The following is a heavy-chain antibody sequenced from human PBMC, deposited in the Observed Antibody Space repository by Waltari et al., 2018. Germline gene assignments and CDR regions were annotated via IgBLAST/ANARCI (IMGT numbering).Heavy chain of an antibody. CDR1: GYTFTYRY. J-gene: IGHJ6*03. CDR3: ASGPLGYCSSTSCYRYYYYMDV. CDR2: ITPFNGNT. V-gene: IGHV1-45*02. Sequence: QMQLVQSGAEVKKTGSSVKVSCKASGYTFTYRYLHWVRQAPGQALEWMGWITPFNGNTNYAQKFQDRVTITRDRSMSTAYMELSSLRSEDTAMYYCASGPLGYCSSTSCYRYYYYMDVWGKGTTVTIYS. D-gene: IGHD2-2*01.